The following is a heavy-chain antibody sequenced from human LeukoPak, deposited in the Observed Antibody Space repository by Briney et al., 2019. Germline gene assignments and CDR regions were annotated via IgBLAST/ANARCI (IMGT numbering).Heavy chain of an antibody. D-gene: IGHD2-2*01. J-gene: IGHJ6*02. Sequence: SETLSLTCAVYGGSFSGYYWSWIRQPPGKGLEWIGEINHSGSTNYNPSLKSRVTISVDTSKNQFSLKLSSVTAADAAVYYCARGHRIVVVPAATHYYGMDVWGQGTTVTVSS. V-gene: IGHV4-34*01. CDR1: GGSFSGYY. CDR3: ARGHRIVVVPAATHYYGMDV. CDR2: INHSGST.